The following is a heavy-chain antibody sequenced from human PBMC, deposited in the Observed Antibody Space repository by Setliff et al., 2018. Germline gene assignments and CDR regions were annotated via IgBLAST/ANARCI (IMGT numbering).Heavy chain of an antibody. CDR3: ARGRNVAARLLDS. V-gene: IGHV4-61*09. D-gene: IGHD6-6*01. J-gene: IGHJ4*02. CDR2: IYTSWST. CDR1: GDSISSRRNY. Sequence: TLSLTCTVSGDSISSRRNYWGWFRQPAGKELEWIGHIYTSWSTNFNPSLKSRVTISLDTSKNQFSLRLSSVTAADTAVYYCARGRNVAARLLDSWGQGARVTVSS.